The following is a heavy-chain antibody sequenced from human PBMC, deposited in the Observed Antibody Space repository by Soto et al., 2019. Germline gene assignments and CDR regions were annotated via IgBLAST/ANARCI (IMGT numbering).Heavy chain of an antibody. Sequence: PRASVKVSCKASGGTFSSYAISWVRQAPGQGLEWMGGIIPIFGTANYAQKFQGRVTITADESTSTAYMELSSLRSEDTAVYYCARTRGLEMATIRPPELDYWGQGTLVTVSS. V-gene: IGHV1-69*13. D-gene: IGHD5-12*01. J-gene: IGHJ4*02. CDR2: IIPIFGTA. CDR1: GGTFSSYA. CDR3: ARTRGLEMATIRPPELDY.